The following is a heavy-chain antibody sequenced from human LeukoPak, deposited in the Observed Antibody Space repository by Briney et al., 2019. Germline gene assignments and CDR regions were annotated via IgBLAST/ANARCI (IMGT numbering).Heavy chain of an antibody. CDR2: IRSKVYGGTP. J-gene: IGHJ4*02. Sequence: GGSLRLSCAASRFTFSSYWMSWVRQAPGKGLEWVGFIRSKVYGGTPEYAASVKGRFTISRDDSKGIAYLQMNSLKTEDTAVYYCTRDQTPYYWGQGTLVTVSS. CDR3: TRDQTPYY. CDR1: RFTFSSYW. V-gene: IGHV3-49*04.